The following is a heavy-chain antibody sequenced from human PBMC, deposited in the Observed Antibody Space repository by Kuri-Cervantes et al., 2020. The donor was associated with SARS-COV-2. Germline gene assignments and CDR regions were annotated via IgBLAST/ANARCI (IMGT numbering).Heavy chain of an antibody. CDR2: ISTSGGNT. Sequence: GGSLRLSCAASGFTFSRNAMSWVRQAPGKGLEWVSTISTSGGNTYYADSVKGRFTISRDNSKNTLYLQMNSLRAEDTAVYYCARDQGAHIAVAVVFDYWGQGTLVTVSS. J-gene: IGHJ4*02. CDR3: ARDQGAHIAVAVVFDY. D-gene: IGHD6-19*01. V-gene: IGHV3-23*01. CDR1: GFTFSRNA.